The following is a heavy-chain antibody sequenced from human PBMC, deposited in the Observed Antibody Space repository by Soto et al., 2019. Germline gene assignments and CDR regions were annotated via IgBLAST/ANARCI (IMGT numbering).Heavy chain of an antibody. CDR1: GGSISSSNW. V-gene: IGHV4-4*02. CDR2: IYHSGST. D-gene: IGHD2-2*01. J-gene: IGHJ6*02. Sequence: SSETLSLTCAVSGGSISSSNWWSWVRQPPGKGLEWIGEIYHSGSTNYNPSLKSRVTISVDKSKNQFSLKLSSVTAADTAVYYCARDRIVVVPAAMKPYYYYGMDVWGQGTTVTVS. CDR3: ARDRIVVVPAAMKPYYYYGMDV.